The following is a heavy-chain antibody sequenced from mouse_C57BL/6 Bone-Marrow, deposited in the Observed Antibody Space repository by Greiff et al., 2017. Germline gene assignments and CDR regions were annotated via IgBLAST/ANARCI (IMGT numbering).Heavy chain of an antibody. V-gene: IGHV1-19*01. CDR3: ARLEYPSGYFDY. Sequence: VQLQQSGPVLVKPGASVKMSCKASGYTFTDYYMNWVKQSPGKSLEWIGVINPYNGGTSYNQKFKGKATLTVDKSSSTAYMELNSLTSEDSAVYYCARLEYPSGYFDYWGQGTTLTVSS. D-gene: IGHD1-3*01. CDR2: INPYNGGT. J-gene: IGHJ2*01. CDR1: GYTFTDYY.